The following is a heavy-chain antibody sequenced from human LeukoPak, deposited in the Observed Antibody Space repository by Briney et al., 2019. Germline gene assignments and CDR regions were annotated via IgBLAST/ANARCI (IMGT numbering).Heavy chain of an antibody. CDR1: GFTFRNYG. CDR3: ASLRYSASYYADY. CDR2: ISYDGNNE. J-gene: IGHJ4*02. Sequence: GGSLRLSCAASGFTFRNYGMHWVRQAPGKGLEWVSIISYDGNNEFYADSVKGRFAISRDNSKNTLYLQMNSLRAEDTAVYYCASLRYSASYYADYWGQGTLVTVSP. V-gene: IGHV3-30*03. D-gene: IGHD1-26*01.